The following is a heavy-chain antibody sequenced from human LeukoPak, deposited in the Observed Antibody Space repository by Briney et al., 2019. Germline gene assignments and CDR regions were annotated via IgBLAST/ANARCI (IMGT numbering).Heavy chain of an antibody. CDR2: INPNSGGT. J-gene: IGHJ4*02. CDR3: ARGTAMVTFDY. CDR1: AYTFTGYY. D-gene: IGHD5-18*01. Sequence: ASVKVSCKASAYTFTGYYMHWGGQAAGQGGEGMGWINPNSGGTNYAQKFQGRVTMTRDTSIRTAYMELSRLRSDDTAVYYCARGTAMVTFDYWGQGTLVTVSS. V-gene: IGHV1-2*02.